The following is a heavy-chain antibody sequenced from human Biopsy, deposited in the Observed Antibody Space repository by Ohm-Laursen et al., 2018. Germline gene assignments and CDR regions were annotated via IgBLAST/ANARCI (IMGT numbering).Heavy chain of an antibody. CDR2: ISGSGGST. D-gene: IGHD3-3*01. Sequence: SLRLSCAASGFYFSNYAMSWVRQAPGKGLEWASGISGSGGSTYYADSVKGRFTISRDNSKNTLYLQMNSLRAEDTALYYCARGGQGGFLEWLFVGWGQGTLVTVSS. J-gene: IGHJ4*02. V-gene: IGHV3-23*01. CDR3: ARGGQGGFLEWLFVG. CDR1: GFYFSNYA.